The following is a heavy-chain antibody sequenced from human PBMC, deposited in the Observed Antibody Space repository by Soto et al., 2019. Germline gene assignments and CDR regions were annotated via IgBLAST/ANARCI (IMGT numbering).Heavy chain of an antibody. CDR2: IYHSGST. V-gene: IGHV4-4*02. CDR1: GGSISSSNW. CDR3: ARVVYYYDSIDYQYYFDY. Sequence: SETLSLTCAVSGGSISSSNWWSWVRQPPGKGLEWIGEIYHSGSTNYKPSLKSRVTISVDKSKNQFSLKLSSVTAADTAVYYCARVVYYYDSIDYQYYFDYWGQGTLVTGS. J-gene: IGHJ4*02. D-gene: IGHD3-22*01.